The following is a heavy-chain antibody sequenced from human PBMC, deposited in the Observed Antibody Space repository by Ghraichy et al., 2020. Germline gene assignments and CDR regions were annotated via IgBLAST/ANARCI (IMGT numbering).Heavy chain of an antibody. CDR1: GGSFSGYY. J-gene: IGHJ4*02. Sequence: SETLSLTCAVYGGSFSGYYWSWIRQPPGKGLEWIGEINHSGSTNYNPSLKSRVTISVDTSKNQFSLKLSSVTAADTAVYYCAANRAWYYYDSSGYYYWGQGTLVTVSS. D-gene: IGHD3-22*01. CDR3: AANRAWYYYDSSGYYY. CDR2: INHSGST. V-gene: IGHV4-34*01.